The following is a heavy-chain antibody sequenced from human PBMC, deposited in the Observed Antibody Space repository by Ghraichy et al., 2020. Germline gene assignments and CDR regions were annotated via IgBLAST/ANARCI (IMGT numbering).Heavy chain of an antibody. CDR1: GFTFSSYA. Sequence: GGSLRLSCAASGFTFSSYAMSWVRQAPGKGLEWVSAISGSGGSTYYADSVKGRFTISRDNSKNTLYLQMNSLRAEDTAVYYCAKGLYDSSGYYYSGGYFDSWGQGTLVTVSS. D-gene: IGHD3-22*01. CDR3: AKGLYDSSGYYYSGGYFDS. V-gene: IGHV3-23*01. CDR2: ISGSGGST. J-gene: IGHJ4*02.